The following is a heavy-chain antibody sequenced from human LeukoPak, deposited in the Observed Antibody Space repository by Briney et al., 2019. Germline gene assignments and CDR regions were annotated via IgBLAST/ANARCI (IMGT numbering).Heavy chain of an antibody. J-gene: IGHJ3*02. Sequence: PGGSLKLSCAASGFTFSSYWMHWVRQAPGMGLVWVSRINSDGSSTSYADSVKGRFTISRDNAKNTLYLQMNSLRAEDTAVYYCAKDDTLLSFPPLDAFDIWGQGTMVTVSS. V-gene: IGHV3-74*01. CDR3: AKDDTLLSFPPLDAFDI. D-gene: IGHD2-15*01. CDR1: GFTFSSYW. CDR2: INSDGSST.